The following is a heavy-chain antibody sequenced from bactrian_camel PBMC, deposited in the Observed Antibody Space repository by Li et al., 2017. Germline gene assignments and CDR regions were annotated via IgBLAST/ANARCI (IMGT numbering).Heavy chain of an antibody. V-gene: IGHV3S25*01. CDR1: GFTFSPYW. J-gene: IGHJ4*01. D-gene: IGHD2*01. CDR3: AFQPCGWWYFPY. Sequence: QLVESGGGLVQPGGSLRLSCAASGFTFSPYWMDWVRQAPGKGLEWVSLISGYSGRTYYADSVKGRFTISRDNAKNTVYLQMNSLKPEDAAMYYCAFQPCGWWYFPYWGQGTQVTVS. CDR2: ISGYSGRT.